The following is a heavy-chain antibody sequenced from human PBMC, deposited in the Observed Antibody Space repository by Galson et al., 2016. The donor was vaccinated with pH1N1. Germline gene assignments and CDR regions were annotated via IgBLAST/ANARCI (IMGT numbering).Heavy chain of an antibody. Sequence: SLRLSCATSAFTFRSYWMTWVRQAPGKGLEWVANINQDGSEKYYVDSVKGRFTVSRDNAKNSLYLEMNSLRAEDTAVYYCVRDNTMTTPLVLFDVWGQGTMVTVSS. CDR3: VRDNTMTTPLVLFDV. CDR1: AFTFRSYW. J-gene: IGHJ3*01. CDR2: INQDGSEK. D-gene: IGHD4-17*01. V-gene: IGHV3-7*01.